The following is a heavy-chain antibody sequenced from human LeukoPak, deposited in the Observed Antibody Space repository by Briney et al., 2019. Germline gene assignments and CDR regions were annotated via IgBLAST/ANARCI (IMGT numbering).Heavy chain of an antibody. CDR2: IYPGDSSD. CDR3: ASMIRGWGFNY. Sequence: GESLNFDCQVSRYFFTTSWMGWVRQMRGRGLDWIGIIYPGDSSDKYSPAYQGQVTISADKCISNAYLEWSSLRDSATAMYYCASMIRGWGFNYWGQGTPVTVSS. V-gene: IGHV5-51*01. CDR1: RYFFTTSW. D-gene: IGHD3-10*01. J-gene: IGHJ4*02.